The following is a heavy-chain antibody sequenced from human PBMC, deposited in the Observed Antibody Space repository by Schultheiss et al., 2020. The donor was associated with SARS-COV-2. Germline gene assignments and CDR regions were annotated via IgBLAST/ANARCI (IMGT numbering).Heavy chain of an antibody. D-gene: IGHD1-1*01. J-gene: IGHJ3*02. CDR3: AKDNWAQWAQRRIDAFDI. Sequence: GGSLRLSCAASGFTFSSYSMNWVRQAPGKGLEWVSAIGTAGDTYYPGSVKGRFTISRDNAKNSLYLQMNSLRAEDTAVYYCAKDNWAQWAQRRIDAFDIWGQGTLVTVSS. V-gene: IGHV3-13*01. CDR1: GFTFSSYS. CDR2: IGTAGDT.